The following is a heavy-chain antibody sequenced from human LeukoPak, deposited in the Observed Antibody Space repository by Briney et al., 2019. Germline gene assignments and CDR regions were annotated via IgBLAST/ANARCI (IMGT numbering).Heavy chain of an antibody. Sequence: GGSLRLSCAASGFTFSSYWMSWVRQAPGKGLEWVANIKEDGGEKYYVDSVKGRFTISRDNAKNSLYLQMNSLRAEDTAVYYCARALYYYDSSGYQRRNWFDPWGQGTLVTVSS. CDR2: IKEDGGEK. V-gene: IGHV3-7*01. CDR3: ARALYYYDSSGYQRRNWFDP. J-gene: IGHJ5*02. D-gene: IGHD3-22*01. CDR1: GFTFSSYW.